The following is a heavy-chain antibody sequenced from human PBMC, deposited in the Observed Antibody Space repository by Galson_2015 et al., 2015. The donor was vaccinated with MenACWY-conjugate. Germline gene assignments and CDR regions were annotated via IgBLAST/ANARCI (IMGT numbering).Heavy chain of an antibody. CDR2: FNPGDGKT. CDR1: GYTLTDLS. V-gene: IGHV1-24*01. J-gene: IGHJ4*02. D-gene: IGHD5-18*01. CDR3: AADRRQVRRGWLPY. Sequence: SVKVSCKVSGYTLTDLSVYWVRQAPGKGLEWMGGFNPGDGKTIYAQRFQGRVTMTEDTSTDTAYMELSSLRSEDTAVYYCAADRRQVRRGWLPYWGQGTLVTVSS.